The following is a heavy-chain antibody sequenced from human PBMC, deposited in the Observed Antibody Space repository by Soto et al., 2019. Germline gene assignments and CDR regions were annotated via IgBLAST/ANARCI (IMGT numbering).Heavy chain of an antibody. CDR3: ARTRADYGEDHGMDV. CDR2: IKQDGSEK. CDR1: GFTFSSYW. Sequence: PGGSLRLSCAASGFTFSSYWMSWVRQAPGKGLEWVANIKQDGSEKYYVDSVKGRFTISRDNAKNSLYLQMNSLRAEDTAVYYCARTRADYGEDHGMDVWGQGTTVPVSS. J-gene: IGHJ6*02. D-gene: IGHD4-17*01. V-gene: IGHV3-7*03.